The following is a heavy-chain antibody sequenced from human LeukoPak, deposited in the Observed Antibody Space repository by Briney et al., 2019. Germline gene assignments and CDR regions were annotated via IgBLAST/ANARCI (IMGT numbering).Heavy chain of an antibody. J-gene: IGHJ5*02. Sequence: PGGSLRLSCAASGFTVSSNYMSWVRQAPGKGLEWVSVVYSGGEIHYADSVKGRFTLSRDNSKNTLFLHMNSLRAEDTAVYYCTRDPDAWGQGTLVTVSS. V-gene: IGHV3-66*01. CDR3: TRDPDA. CDR2: VYSGGEI. CDR1: GFTVSSNY.